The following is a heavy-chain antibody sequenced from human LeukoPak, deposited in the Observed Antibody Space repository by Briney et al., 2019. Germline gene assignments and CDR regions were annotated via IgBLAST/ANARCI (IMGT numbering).Heavy chain of an antibody. V-gene: IGHV1-69*05. Sequence: SVKVSCKASGGTFSSYAISWVRQAPGQGLEWMGRIIPIFGTANYAQKFQARVTITTDESTSTAYMELSSLRSEDTAVYYCARGYYYDSSGYYTPVYYFDYWGQGTLVTVSS. CDR1: GGTFSSYA. D-gene: IGHD3-22*01. CDR3: ARGYYYDSSGYYTPVYYFDY. J-gene: IGHJ4*02. CDR2: IIPIFGTA.